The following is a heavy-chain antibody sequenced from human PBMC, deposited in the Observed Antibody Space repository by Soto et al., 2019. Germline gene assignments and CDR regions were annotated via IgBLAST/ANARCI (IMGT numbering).Heavy chain of an antibody. J-gene: IGHJ6*01. V-gene: IGHV4-30-2*01. CDR1: GGSISSGGYS. CDR2: IYHSGST. CDR3: VTEINQFGELPYYGMDV. D-gene: IGHD3-10*01. Sequence: SETLSLTCTVSGGSISSGGYSWSWIRQPPGKGLEWIGYIYHSGSTYYNPSLKSRVTISVDRSKNQFSLKLSSVTAADTAVYYCVTEINQFGELPYYGMDVWGQGNMVTV.